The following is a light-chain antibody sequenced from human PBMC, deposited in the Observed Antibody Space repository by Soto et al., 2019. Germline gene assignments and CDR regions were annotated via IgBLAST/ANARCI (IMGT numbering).Light chain of an antibody. V-gene: IGKV1-5*01. J-gene: IGKJ2*01. Sequence: DIQMTQSPSTLSASVGDRVTITCRASQTISGWLAWYQQKPGKAPKLLIYDASSLESGVPSRFSGSESGTEFTLTISSLQPDDFATYYCQQYKTLYTFGHGTKLEIK. CDR2: DAS. CDR3: QQYKTLYT. CDR1: QTISGW.